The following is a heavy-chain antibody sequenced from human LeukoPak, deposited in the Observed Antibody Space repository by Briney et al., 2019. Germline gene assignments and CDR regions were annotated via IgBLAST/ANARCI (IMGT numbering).Heavy chain of an antibody. CDR2: ICAGGGAP. V-gene: IGHV3-23*01. D-gene: IGHD6-13*01. CDR1: GFTFSDYA. Sequence: GGSLRLSCAASGFTFSDYAMSWGRQAPGGGLWWVSSICAGGGAPHYADSVKGRFTISRDNFKNTLYLQMNSQRAEDTALYYCAKDFGGSWYGYYSYGMDVWGKGTTVTVSS. CDR3: AKDFGGSWYGYYSYGMDV. J-gene: IGHJ6*04.